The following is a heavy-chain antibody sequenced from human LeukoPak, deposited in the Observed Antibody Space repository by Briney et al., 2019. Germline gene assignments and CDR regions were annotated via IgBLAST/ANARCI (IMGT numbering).Heavy chain of an antibody. J-gene: IGHJ4*02. CDR3: ARVAAAGTGFVEGFDY. D-gene: IGHD6-13*01. CDR1: GFTFSSYG. Sequence: GGSLRLSCAASGFTFSSYGMHWVRQAPGKGLEWVAVIWYDGSNKYYADSEKGRFTISRDNSKNTLYLQMNSLRAEDTAVYYCARVAAAGTGFVEGFDYWGQGTLVTVSS. V-gene: IGHV3-33*01. CDR2: IWYDGSNK.